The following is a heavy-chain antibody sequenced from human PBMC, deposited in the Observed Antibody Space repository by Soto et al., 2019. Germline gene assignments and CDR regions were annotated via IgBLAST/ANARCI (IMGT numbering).Heavy chain of an antibody. D-gene: IGHD4-17*01. CDR3: ARAIPGVTAVVTSYYLDP. V-gene: IGHV4-34*01. CDR1: GGSFSGYD. CDR2: INHSGST. J-gene: IGHJ5*02. Sequence: SETLSLSCAVYGGSFSGYDRSWIRQPPGKGLEWIGEINHSGSTNNNPSLKSRVTISVDTSKNQFSLKLSCVTAAETAVHSSARAIPGVTAVVTSYYLDPWGQGTGVTVSS.